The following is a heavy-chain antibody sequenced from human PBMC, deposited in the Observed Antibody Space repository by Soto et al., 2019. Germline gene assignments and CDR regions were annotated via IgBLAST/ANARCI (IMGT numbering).Heavy chain of an antibody. V-gene: IGHV2-26*01. Sequence: SGPTLVNPTETLTLTCSVSGFSLTDTRMGVSWIRQAPGKALEWLAHIISNDDKSYSTSLKSRLTISKDTSKSQVVLRMTNMDPVDTGRYFCSRALFYSDSDGYYFEFDYWGPGTLVTVSS. J-gene: IGHJ4*02. CDR2: IISNDDK. CDR1: GFSLTDTRMG. D-gene: IGHD3-22*01. CDR3: SRALFYSDSDGYYFEFDY.